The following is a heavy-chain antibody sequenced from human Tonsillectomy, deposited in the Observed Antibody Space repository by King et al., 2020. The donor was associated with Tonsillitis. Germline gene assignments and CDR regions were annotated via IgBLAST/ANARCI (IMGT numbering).Heavy chain of an antibody. Sequence: VQLVESGGGLVQPQGSLRLSCTASGFTFSDHDMDWVRQAPGKGLEWVGRSKNKIKGYTTEYAASVKGRFTISRDASMNSLYLQLNSLKPEDTAVYYCAVFRRTWGYWGQGTLVTVSS. CDR3: AVFRRTWGY. J-gene: IGHJ4*02. CDR2: SKNKIKGYTT. V-gene: IGHV3-72*01. D-gene: IGHD3-16*01. CDR1: GFTFSDHD.